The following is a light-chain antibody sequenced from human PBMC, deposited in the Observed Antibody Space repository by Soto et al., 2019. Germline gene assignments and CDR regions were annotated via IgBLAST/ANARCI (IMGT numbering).Light chain of an antibody. Sequence: EIVLTQSPATLSLSPGERSTLSCRASQSVRSYLAWYQQTPGQAPRLLIYDASNRATGIPARFSGSGSGTDFTLTISSLEPEDFAVYYCQQRSNWPPWTFGQGTKVEIK. CDR3: QQRSNWPPWT. V-gene: IGKV3-11*01. J-gene: IGKJ1*01. CDR1: QSVRSY. CDR2: DAS.